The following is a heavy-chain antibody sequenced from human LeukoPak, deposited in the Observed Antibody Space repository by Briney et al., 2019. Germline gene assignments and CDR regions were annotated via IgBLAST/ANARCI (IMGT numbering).Heavy chain of an antibody. CDR3: AKNRNWNDVVFDY. CDR2: ISGSGGST. CDR1: GFTFSSYA. D-gene: IGHD1-1*01. V-gene: IGHV3-23*01. Sequence: PGGSLRLSCAASGFTFSSYAMSWVRQAPGKGLEWVSAISGSGGSTYYADSVKGRFTISRDNSKNTLFLQMNSLRAEDTAVYYCAKNRNWNDVVFDYWGQGTLVTVSS. J-gene: IGHJ4*02.